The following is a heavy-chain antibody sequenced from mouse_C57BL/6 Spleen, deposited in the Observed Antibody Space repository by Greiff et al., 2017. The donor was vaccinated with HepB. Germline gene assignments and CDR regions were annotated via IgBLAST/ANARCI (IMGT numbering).Heavy chain of an antibody. CDR1: GYTFTSYW. J-gene: IGHJ4*01. CDR2: IHPNSGST. D-gene: IGHD2-1*01. CDR3: ARRGVYYGNLYAMDY. Sequence: VKLQQPGAELVKPGASVKLSCKASGYTFTSYWMHWVKQRPGQGLEWIGMIHPNSGSTNYNEKFKSKATLTVDKSSSTAYMQLSSLTSEDSAVYYCARRGVYYGNLYAMDYWGQGTSVTVSS. V-gene: IGHV1-64*01.